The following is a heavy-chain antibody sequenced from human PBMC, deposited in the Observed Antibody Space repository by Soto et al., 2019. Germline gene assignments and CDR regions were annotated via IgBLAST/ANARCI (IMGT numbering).Heavy chain of an antibody. CDR2: MSRDGSKI. V-gene: IGHV3-30*18. CDR3: AKDEGVGGTLGLFDY. D-gene: IGHD1-26*01. CDR1: GFDFTYYA. Sequence: QVQLVESGGGAVQPGESLRLSCVASGFDFTYYAMHWCRQAPGKGLESVAVMSRDGSKIHHTDSVKGRFTISRDNSKNTLYLQMNSLRKEDTAVYFCAKDEGVGGTLGLFDYWGQGTLVSVSS. J-gene: IGHJ4*02.